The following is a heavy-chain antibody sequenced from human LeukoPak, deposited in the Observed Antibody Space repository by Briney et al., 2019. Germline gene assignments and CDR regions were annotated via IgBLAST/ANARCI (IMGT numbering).Heavy chain of an antibody. D-gene: IGHD2-15*01. Sequence: GGSLRLSCAASGFTFSSYGMSWVRQAPGKGLEWVSAISGSGGSTYDADSVKGRFTISRDNSKNTLYLQMNSLRAEDTAVYYCAKRQYCSGGSCPNGYYFDYWGQGTLVTVSS. J-gene: IGHJ4*02. V-gene: IGHV3-23*01. CDR3: AKRQYCSGGSCPNGYYFDY. CDR1: GFTFSSYG. CDR2: ISGSGGST.